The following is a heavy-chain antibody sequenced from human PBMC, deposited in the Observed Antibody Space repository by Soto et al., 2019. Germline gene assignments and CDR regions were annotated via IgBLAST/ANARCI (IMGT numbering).Heavy chain of an antibody. D-gene: IGHD4-17*01. CDR3: ASRVPDVAHYGVFDY. V-gene: IGHV3-7*03. CDR1: GLTFSGHW. Sequence: GGSLRLSCAASGLTFSGHWMTRVGQAPGKGLEWVANIKQDGSEKYYVDSVKGRFTISRDNAKNSVFLQMNSLTVEDTARYYCASRVPDVAHYGVFDYWGQGTLVTVSS. CDR2: IKQDGSEK. J-gene: IGHJ4*02.